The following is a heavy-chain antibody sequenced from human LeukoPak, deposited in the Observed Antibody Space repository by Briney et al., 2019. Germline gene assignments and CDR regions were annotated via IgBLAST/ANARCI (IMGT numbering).Heavy chain of an antibody. D-gene: IGHD2-15*01. CDR3: ARTRGDIVVGDAFDI. Sequence: ASVKVSCKASGYTFTGYYMHWVRQAPGQGLEWMGWINPNSGGTNYAQKFQGRVTMTRDTSISTAHMELSRLRSDDTAVYYCARTRGDIVVGDAFDIWGQGTMVTVSS. CDR1: GYTFTGYY. J-gene: IGHJ3*02. CDR2: INPNSGGT. V-gene: IGHV1-2*02.